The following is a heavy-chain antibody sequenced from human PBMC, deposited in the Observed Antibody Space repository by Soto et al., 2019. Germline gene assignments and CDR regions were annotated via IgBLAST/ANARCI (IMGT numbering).Heavy chain of an antibody. CDR2: IYYSGST. CDR3: ASSGWWYFDY. J-gene: IGHJ4*02. V-gene: IGHV4-59*12. CDR1: GGSISSYY. D-gene: IGHD6-19*01. Sequence: SETLSLTCTVSGGSISSYYWSWIRQPPGKGLEWIGCIYYSGSTNYNPSLKSRVTISVDTSKNQFSLKLSSVTAADTAVYYCASSGWWYFDYWGQGTLVTV.